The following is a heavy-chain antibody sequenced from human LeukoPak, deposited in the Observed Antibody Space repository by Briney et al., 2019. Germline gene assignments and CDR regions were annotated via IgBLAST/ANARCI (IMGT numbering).Heavy chain of an antibody. J-gene: IGHJ6*03. V-gene: IGHV4-34*01. CDR1: GGSFSGYY. D-gene: IGHD6-13*01. CDR3: ARGLISSWYVNYYYMDV. CDR2: INHSGST. Sequence: SATLSLTCAVYGGSFSGYYWSWIRQPPGKGLEWIGEINHSGSTNYNPSLKSRVTISVDTSKNQFSLKLSSVTAADTAVYYCARGLISSWYVNYYYMDVWGKGTTVTVSS.